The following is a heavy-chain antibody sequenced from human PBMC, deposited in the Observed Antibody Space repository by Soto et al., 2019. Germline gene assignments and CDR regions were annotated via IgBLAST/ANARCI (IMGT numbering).Heavy chain of an antibody. V-gene: IGHV4-34*01. CDR2: INHSGST. D-gene: IGHD1-1*01. CDR1: GGSFSGYY. CDR3: ARLPSVSFPKATQRRGY. J-gene: IGHJ4*02. Sequence: QVQLQQWGAGLLKPSETLSLTCAVYGGSFSGYYWSWIRQPPGKGLEWIGEINHSGSTNYNPSLKSRVNISVDTSKNQFSLKLSSVTAADTAVYYCARLPSVSFPKATQRRGYWGQGTLVTVSS.